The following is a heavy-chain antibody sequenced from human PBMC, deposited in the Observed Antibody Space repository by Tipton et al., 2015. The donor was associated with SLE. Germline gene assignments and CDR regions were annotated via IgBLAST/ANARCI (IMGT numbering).Heavy chain of an antibody. V-gene: IGHV4-59*01. Sequence: TLSLTCAVYGGSFSGYYWSWIRQPPGKGLEWIGYIYYSGSTNYNPSLKSRVTISVDTSKNQFSLKLSSVTAADTAVYYCARDSTPGRGYSYGLYMDVWGKGTTVTVSS. CDR2: IYYSGST. J-gene: IGHJ6*03. D-gene: IGHD5-18*01. CDR1: GGSFSGYY. CDR3: ARDSTPGRGYSYGLYMDV.